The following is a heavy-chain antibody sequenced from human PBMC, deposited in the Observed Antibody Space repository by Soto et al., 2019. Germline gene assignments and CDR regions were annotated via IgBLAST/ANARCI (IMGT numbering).Heavy chain of an antibody. CDR3: GRRYTAMAPED. D-gene: IGHD5-18*01. V-gene: IGHV3-11*01. J-gene: IGHJ4*02. CDR2: ISSIGSTI. Sequence: SLGLSWAASRVPFSDYYMSWIRQAPGKGLDWVSYISSIGSTIYYADSVKVRFTISRDNAKNSLYLQMNGLGAEDAAVYYWGRRYTAMAPEDWGQGTLVTVSS. CDR1: RVPFSDYY.